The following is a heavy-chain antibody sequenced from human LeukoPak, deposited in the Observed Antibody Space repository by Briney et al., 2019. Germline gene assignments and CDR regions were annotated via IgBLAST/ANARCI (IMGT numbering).Heavy chain of an antibody. CDR3: VPPAAGLHRTISTEYFQH. V-gene: IGHV3-11*04. CDR2: ISASGISI. CDR1: GFTVINNY. D-gene: IGHD6-13*01. J-gene: IGHJ1*01. Sequence: KSGGSLRFSCAASGFTVINNYMSWLRQAPGKGLEGVSYISASGISIKYADSVKGRFTISRDNAKNLVYLQMDSLRAEDTAVYYCVPPAAGLHRTISTEYFQHWGQGTPVIVSS.